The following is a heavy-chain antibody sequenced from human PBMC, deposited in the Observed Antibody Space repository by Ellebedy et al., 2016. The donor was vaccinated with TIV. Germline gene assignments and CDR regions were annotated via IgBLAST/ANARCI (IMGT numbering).Heavy chain of an antibody. V-gene: IGHV3-53*01. J-gene: IGHJ6*04. CDR1: GISVSNNY. D-gene: IGHD3-3*01. CDR3: ARDSPLNHDFWGV. CDR2: IYSAGST. Sequence: GGSLRLXXAVSGISVSNNYMNWVRQAPGKGLEWVAVIYSAGSTYYADSVKGRFTISRDSSKNTLYLQMNSLRAEDTAVYYCARDSPLNHDFWGVWGKGTTVTVSS.